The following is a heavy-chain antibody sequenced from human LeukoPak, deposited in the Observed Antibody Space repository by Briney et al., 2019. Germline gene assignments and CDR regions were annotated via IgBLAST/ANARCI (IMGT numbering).Heavy chain of an antibody. CDR2: IKQDGSEK. V-gene: IGHV3-7*01. Sequence: GGSLRLSCAASGFTFSDHYIDWVRQAPGKGLEWVANIKQDGSEKYYVDSVKGRFTISRDNAKNSLYLQMNSLRAEDTAVYYCARVSGLLWFGEGFDYWGQGTLVTVSS. CDR1: GFTFSDHY. CDR3: ARVSGLLWFGEGFDY. J-gene: IGHJ4*02. D-gene: IGHD3-10*01.